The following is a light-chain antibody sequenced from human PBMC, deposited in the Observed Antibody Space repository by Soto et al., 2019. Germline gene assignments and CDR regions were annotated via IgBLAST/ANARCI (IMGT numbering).Light chain of an antibody. CDR1: QSVSSN. Sequence: EIVMTQSPDTLSVSPGERATLSCRASQSVSSNLAWYQQKPGQAPRLLIYDASTRATGLPARFSGSGSGTEFTLTVSSLQSEDFAVYYCQQYKNWPLITFGQGTRLEIK. J-gene: IGKJ5*01. V-gene: IGKV3-15*01. CDR2: DAS. CDR3: QQYKNWPLIT.